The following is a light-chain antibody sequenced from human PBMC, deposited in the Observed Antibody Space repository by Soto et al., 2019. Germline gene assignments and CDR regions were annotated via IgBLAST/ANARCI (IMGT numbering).Light chain of an antibody. V-gene: IGKV1-12*01. Sequence: DIQMTQSPSTLSASVGDRVTITCRASQSISSWLAWYQQKPGKAPKLLIYGASTLQSGVPSRFSGTRSGTDFSLTVTSLQPEDFGTYYCQQANTFPLTFGGGTKVDIK. CDR3: QQANTFPLT. CDR1: QSISSW. J-gene: IGKJ4*01. CDR2: GAS.